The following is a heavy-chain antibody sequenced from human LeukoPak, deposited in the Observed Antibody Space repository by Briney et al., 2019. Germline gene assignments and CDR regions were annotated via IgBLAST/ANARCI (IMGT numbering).Heavy chain of an antibody. Sequence: PSETLSLTCAVYGGSFSGYYWSWIRQPPGKGLEWIGEINHSGSTNYNPSLKSRVTISVDTSKNQFSLKLSSVTAADTAVYYCARGLLRAPRDIVVVPAADFFDYWGQGTLVTVSS. CDR1: GGSFSGYY. CDR2: INHSGST. D-gene: IGHD2-2*01. V-gene: IGHV4-34*01. J-gene: IGHJ4*02. CDR3: ARGLLRAPRDIVVVPAADFFDY.